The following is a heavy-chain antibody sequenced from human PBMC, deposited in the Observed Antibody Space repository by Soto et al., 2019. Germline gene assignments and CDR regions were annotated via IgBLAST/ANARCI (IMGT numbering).Heavy chain of an antibody. CDR3: ASDTRYSSGCYDS. CDR2: TSYDGSNR. J-gene: IGHJ5*01. D-gene: IGHD6-19*01. Sequence: QVQLVESGGGVVQPGRSLRLSCAASGFTFNNYAMHWVRQAPGKGLEWVAVTSYDGSNRYYADSVKGRFTISRDNSKNTLYVQMSSLRPEDTALYFCASDTRYSSGCYDSWGQGTLVTVSS. V-gene: IGHV3-30-3*01. CDR1: GFTFNNYA.